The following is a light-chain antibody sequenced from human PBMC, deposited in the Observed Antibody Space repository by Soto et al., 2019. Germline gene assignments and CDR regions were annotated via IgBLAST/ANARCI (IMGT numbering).Light chain of an antibody. J-gene: IGLJ3*02. Sequence: QSALTQTASVSGSPGQSITISCTGTSSDVGGYNFVSWYQQHPGKAPKLIIHDVTNRPSGVSGRFSGSKSGNTAFLTISGLQAEDEAVYYCCSHSSSSTWMFGGGTKLTVL. CDR2: DVT. V-gene: IGLV2-14*03. CDR3: CSHSSSSTWM. CDR1: SSDVGGYNF.